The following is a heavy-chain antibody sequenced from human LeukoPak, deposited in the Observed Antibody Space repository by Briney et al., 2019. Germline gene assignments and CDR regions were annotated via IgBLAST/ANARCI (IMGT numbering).Heavy chain of an antibody. CDR3: AKGDRYLDY. Sequence: PGGSLRLSCAASGFTFSSYAMSWVRQAPGKGLEWVSGISGSGDTTYYADSVKGRFTISRDNSKNTLYLQMNSLRAEDTAVYYCAKGDRYLDYWGQGTLVTVSS. CDR2: ISGSGDTT. CDR1: GFTFSSYA. J-gene: IGHJ4*02. V-gene: IGHV3-23*01.